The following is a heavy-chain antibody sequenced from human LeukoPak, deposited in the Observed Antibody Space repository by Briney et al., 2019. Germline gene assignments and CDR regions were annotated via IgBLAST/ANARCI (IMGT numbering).Heavy chain of an antibody. Sequence: GGSLRLSCAASGFTFDDYGMSWVRQAPGKGLEWVSGINWNGGSTGYADSVKGRFTISRDNAKNSLYVQMNSLRAEDTALYYCARGKYSSGWYGYQGNYYYYYMDVWGKGTTVTVSS. J-gene: IGHJ6*03. CDR3: ARGKYSSGWYGYQGNYYYYYMDV. CDR2: INWNGGST. CDR1: GFTFDDYG. V-gene: IGHV3-20*04. D-gene: IGHD6-19*01.